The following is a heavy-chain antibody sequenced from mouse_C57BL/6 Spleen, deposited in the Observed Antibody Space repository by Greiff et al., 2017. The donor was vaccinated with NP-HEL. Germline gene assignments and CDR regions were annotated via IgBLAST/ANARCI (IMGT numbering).Heavy chain of an antibody. CDR3: ARCGELYYGSSYGYFDV. CDR1: GYTFTSYW. V-gene: IGHV1-50*01. J-gene: IGHJ1*03. Sequence: QVQLQQPGAELVKPGASVKLSCKASGYTFTSYWMQWVKQRPGQGLEWIGEIDPSDSYTNYNQKFKGKATLTVDTSSSTAYMQLSSLTSEDSAVYYGARCGELYYGSSYGYFDVWGTGTTVTVSS. D-gene: IGHD1-1*01. CDR2: IDPSDSYT.